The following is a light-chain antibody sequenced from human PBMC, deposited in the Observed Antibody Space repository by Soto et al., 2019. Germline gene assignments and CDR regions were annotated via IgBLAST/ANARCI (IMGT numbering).Light chain of an antibody. Sequence: LQMTQSPSTLSASAGDRVTITCRASQSISPYLAWYQQKPGKAPKLLIYMASSLQSGVPSRFSGSGSGTEFPLTISSLQPDDFATYYCQQSNSYPWTFGQGTQVDIK. CDR1: QSISPY. J-gene: IGKJ1*01. CDR2: MAS. CDR3: QQSNSYPWT. V-gene: IGKV1-5*03.